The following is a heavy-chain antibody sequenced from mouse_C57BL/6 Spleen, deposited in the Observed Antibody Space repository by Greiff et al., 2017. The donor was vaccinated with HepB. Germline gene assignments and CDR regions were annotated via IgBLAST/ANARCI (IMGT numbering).Heavy chain of an antibody. Sequence: EVQLQQSGPVLVKPGASVKMSCKASGYTFTDYYMNWVKQSHGKSLEWIGVINPYNGGTSYNQKFKGKATLTVDKSSSTAYMELNSLTSEDSAVYYWARVAGTSFDYWGQGTTLTVTS. V-gene: IGHV1-19*01. J-gene: IGHJ2*01. CDR1: GYTFTDYY. CDR3: ARVAGTSFDY. D-gene: IGHD4-1*01. CDR2: INPYNGGT.